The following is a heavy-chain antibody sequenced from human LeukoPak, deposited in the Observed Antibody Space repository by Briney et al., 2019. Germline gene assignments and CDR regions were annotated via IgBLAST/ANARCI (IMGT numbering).Heavy chain of an antibody. CDR3: ANVVVPAATGYYYYYMDV. J-gene: IGHJ6*03. D-gene: IGHD2-2*01. CDR2: IRYDGSNK. Sequence: GGSLRLSCAASGFTFSSYGMHWVHQAPGKGLEWVAFIRYDGSNKYYADSVKGRFTISRDNSKNTLYLQMNSLRAEDTAVYYCANVVVPAATGYYYYYMDVWGKGTTVTVSS. V-gene: IGHV3-30*02. CDR1: GFTFSSYG.